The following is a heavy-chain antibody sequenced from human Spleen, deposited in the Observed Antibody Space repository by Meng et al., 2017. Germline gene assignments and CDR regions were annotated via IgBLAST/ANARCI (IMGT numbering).Heavy chain of an antibody. V-gene: IGHV4-38-2*01. D-gene: IGHD2-21*02. J-gene: IGHJ6*02. CDR2: IYQSGST. CDR3: AEGAVVTLISHHAMGV. Sequence: SETLSPTCAVSGFSISSGYYWGWIRQPPGKGLEWIGSIYQSGSTYYNPSPKSRVTMSADTSKNQFSLKLTSVTAADTAVYYCAEGAVVTLISHHAMGVWGQGTMVTVSS. CDR1: GFSISSGYY.